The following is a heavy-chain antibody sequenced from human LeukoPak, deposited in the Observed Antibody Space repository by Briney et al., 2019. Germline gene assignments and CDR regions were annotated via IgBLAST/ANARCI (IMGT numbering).Heavy chain of an antibody. CDR2: IWYDGSNK. CDR1: GFTFSSYG. CDR3: ARDCYYGSGSYLSYYYGMDV. V-gene: IGHV3-33*01. J-gene: IGHJ6*04. Sequence: GGSLRLSCAASGFTFSSYGMHWVRQAPGKGLEWVAVIWYDGSNKYYADSVKGRFTISRDNSKNTLYLQMNSLRAEDTVVYYCARDCYYGSGSYLSYYYGMDVWGKGTTVTVSS. D-gene: IGHD3-10*01.